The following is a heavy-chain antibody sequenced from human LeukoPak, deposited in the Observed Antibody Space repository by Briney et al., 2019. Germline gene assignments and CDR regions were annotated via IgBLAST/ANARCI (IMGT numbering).Heavy chain of an antibody. D-gene: IGHD6-13*01. Sequence: SETLSLTCAVYGGSFSSYYWGWIRQPPGKGLEWIGNIYYTGSTSYNPSLKSRVTISVDTSKNQFSLKLSSVTAADTAVYYCARDLSSSWSTNWFDPWGQGTLVTVSS. V-gene: IGHV4-39*01. CDR2: IYYTGST. CDR1: GGSFSSYY. J-gene: IGHJ5*02. CDR3: ARDLSSSWSTNWFDP.